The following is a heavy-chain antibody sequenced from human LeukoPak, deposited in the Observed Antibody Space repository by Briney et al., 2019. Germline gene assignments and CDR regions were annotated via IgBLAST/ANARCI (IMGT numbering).Heavy chain of an antibody. CDR3: ARVGSIASGRSCIDY. CDR1: GYTFTGYY. CDR2: INPNSGDT. J-gene: IGHJ4*02. D-gene: IGHD6-13*01. Sequence: ASVKVSCKAEGYTFTGYYMHWVRQAPGQGLEWMGWINPNSGDTNYAQKFQGRVTMTRDTSISTAYIELSRLRSDDTAVYYCARVGSIASGRSCIDYWGQGTLITVSS. V-gene: IGHV1-2*02.